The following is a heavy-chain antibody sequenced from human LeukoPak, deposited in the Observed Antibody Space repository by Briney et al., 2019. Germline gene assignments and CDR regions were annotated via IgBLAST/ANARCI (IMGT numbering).Heavy chain of an antibody. V-gene: IGHV3-7*01. CDR3: ATISAQTFDI. CDR2: IKPDGSDK. D-gene: IGHD5-24*01. J-gene: IGHJ3*02. Sequence: GGSLRLSCVASGFSLRSHWVNWVRQAPGKGLEWVANIKPDGSDKYYVDSARGRFTVSRDNAKNSAFLQMNSLRAEDTAIYYCATISAQTFDIWGQGTLVSVSS. CDR1: GFSLRSHW.